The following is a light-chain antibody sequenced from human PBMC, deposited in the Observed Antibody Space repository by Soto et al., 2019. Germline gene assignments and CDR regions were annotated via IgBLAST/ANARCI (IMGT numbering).Light chain of an antibody. J-gene: IGLJ1*01. CDR3: SSYSISTADL. CDR1: SSDVGGYDY. Sequence: GTSSDVGGYDYVSWYQLHPGKAPKLMVFEVSNRPSGVSYRFSGSKSGNTASLTISGLQAEDEADYFCSSYSISTADLFGTGTKATVL. CDR2: EVS. V-gene: IGLV2-14*01.